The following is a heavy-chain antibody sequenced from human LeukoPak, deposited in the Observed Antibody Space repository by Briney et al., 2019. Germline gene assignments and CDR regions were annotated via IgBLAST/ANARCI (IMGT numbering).Heavy chain of an antibody. Sequence: SVTVSCTASGGTFSSYAISWVRQAPGQGLEWMGGIIPIFGTANYAQKFQGRVTITADESTSTAYMELSSLRSEDTAVYYCARLYDSSGYNAFDIWGQGTMVTVSS. CDR1: GGTFSSYA. J-gene: IGHJ3*02. CDR2: IIPIFGTA. CDR3: ARLYDSSGYNAFDI. D-gene: IGHD3-22*01. V-gene: IGHV1-69*13.